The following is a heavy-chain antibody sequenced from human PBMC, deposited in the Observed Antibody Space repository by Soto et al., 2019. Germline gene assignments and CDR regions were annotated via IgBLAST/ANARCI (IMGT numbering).Heavy chain of an antibody. Sequence: EVQLVESGGSLVQPGGSLRLSCAASGFTFSTYWMNWVCQAPGKRLVWVSRINSDGSSTTYADSVKGRFTISRDNAKNTLYLQMSSLRAEDSAVYYCARVAGVNGDYVNWFDPWGQGTLVTVSS. V-gene: IGHV3-74*01. D-gene: IGHD4-17*01. CDR3: ARVAGVNGDYVNWFDP. J-gene: IGHJ5*02. CDR1: GFTFSTYW. CDR2: INSDGSST.